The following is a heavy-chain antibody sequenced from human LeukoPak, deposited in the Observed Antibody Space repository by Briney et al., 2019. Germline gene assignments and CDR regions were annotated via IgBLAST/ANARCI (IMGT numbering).Heavy chain of an antibody. V-gene: IGHV3-30*03. D-gene: IGHD2-21*02. J-gene: IGHJ4*02. Sequence: GGSLRLSCAASGFTFSSSGMHWVRQAPGKGLEWVAVISYDGSNKYYADSVKGRFTISRDNSKNTLYLQMNSLRAEDTAVYYCARGADCGGDCYSSLINYWGQGTLVTVSS. CDR1: GFTFSSSG. CDR3: ARGADCGGDCYSSLINY. CDR2: ISYDGSNK.